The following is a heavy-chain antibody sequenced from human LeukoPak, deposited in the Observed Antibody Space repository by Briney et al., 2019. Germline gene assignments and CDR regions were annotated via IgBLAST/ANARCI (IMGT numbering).Heavy chain of an antibody. CDR3: ASPPFGVITPDAFDI. Sequence: PSETLSLTCTVSGGSISSSSYYWGWIRQPPGKGLEWIGSIFYSGSTYYNPSLKSRVTISVDSSKNQFSLRLTSVTAADTALYYCASPPFGVITPDAFDIWGQGTMVTVSS. D-gene: IGHD3-3*01. CDR2: IFYSGST. V-gene: IGHV4-39*01. CDR1: GGSISSSSYY. J-gene: IGHJ3*02.